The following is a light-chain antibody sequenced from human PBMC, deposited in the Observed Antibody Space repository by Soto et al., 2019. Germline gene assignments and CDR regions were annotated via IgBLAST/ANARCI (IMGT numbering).Light chain of an antibody. Sequence: QSVLTQPSSLSASPGASASLTCTLRSGINVGTYRIYWYQQKPGSPPQFLLRYKSDSDKQQGSGVPSRFSGSKDASANAGILLISGLQSEDEADYYCMIWYSTDVVFGGGTQLTVL. CDR3: MIWYSTDVV. J-gene: IGLJ2*01. CDR2: YKSDSDK. V-gene: IGLV5-45*03. CDR1: SGINVGTYR.